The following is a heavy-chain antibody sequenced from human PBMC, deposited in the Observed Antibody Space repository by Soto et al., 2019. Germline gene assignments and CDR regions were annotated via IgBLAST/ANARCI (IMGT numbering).Heavy chain of an antibody. D-gene: IGHD3-3*01. CDR3: ARYRSTIFGVVSYYYYGMDV. CDR2: INPSGGST. Sequence: ASVKVSCKASGYTFTSYYMHWVRQAPGQGLEWMGIINPSGGSTSYAQKFQGRVTMTRDTSTSTVYMELSSLRSEDTAMYYCARYRSTIFGVVSYYYYGMDVWGQGTTVTVSS. CDR1: GYTFTSYY. V-gene: IGHV1-46*01. J-gene: IGHJ6*02.